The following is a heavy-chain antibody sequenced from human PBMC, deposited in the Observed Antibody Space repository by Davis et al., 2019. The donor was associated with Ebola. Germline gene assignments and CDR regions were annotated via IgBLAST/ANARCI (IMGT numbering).Heavy chain of an antibody. D-gene: IGHD2-15*01. CDR3: ARQESLYGSSDY. CDR2: IYAGDSDT. Sequence: GESLKISCKGSGYGFADYWIAWVRQTPGKGPEWMGIIYAGDSDTRYSPSFEGQVTISVDRSITTAYLQWRSLRASDTATYYCARQESLYGSSDYWGQGTLVTVSS. V-gene: IGHV5-51*01. J-gene: IGHJ4*02. CDR1: GYGFADYW.